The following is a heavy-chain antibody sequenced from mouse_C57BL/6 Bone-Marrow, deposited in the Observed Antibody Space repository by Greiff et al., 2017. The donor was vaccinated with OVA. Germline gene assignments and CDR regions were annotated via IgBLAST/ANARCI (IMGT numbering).Heavy chain of an antibody. CDR3: ARGVIYYDYACWYFDV. J-gene: IGHJ1*03. CDR2: ILPGSGST. Sequence: QVQLQQSVAELMKPGASVKLSCTATGYTFTGYWIEWVKQRPGHGLEWIGEILPGSGSTNYNEKFKGKATFTADTSSNTAYMQLSSLTTEDSAIYYCARGVIYYDYACWYFDVWGTGTTVTVSS. CDR1: GYTFTGYW. D-gene: IGHD2-4*01. V-gene: IGHV1-9*01.